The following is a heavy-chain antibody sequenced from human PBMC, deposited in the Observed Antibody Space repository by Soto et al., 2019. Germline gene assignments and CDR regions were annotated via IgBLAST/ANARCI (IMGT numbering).Heavy chain of an antibody. CDR2: IYYSGST. J-gene: IGHJ5*02. D-gene: IGHD2-15*01. CDR1: GGSISSYY. Sequence: SETLSLTCTVSGGSISSYYWSWIRQPPGKGLEWIGYIYYSGSTNYNPSLKSRVTISVDTSKNQFSLKLSSVTAADTAVYYCGREKRPPRYCSGGSCYSNWFDPWGQGTLVTVSS. V-gene: IGHV4-59*01. CDR3: GREKRPPRYCSGGSCYSNWFDP.